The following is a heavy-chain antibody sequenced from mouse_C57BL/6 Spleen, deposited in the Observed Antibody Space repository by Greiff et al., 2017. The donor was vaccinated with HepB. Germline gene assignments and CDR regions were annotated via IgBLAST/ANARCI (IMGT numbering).Heavy chain of an antibody. CDR2: IYPGDGDT. CDR1: GYAFSSSW. V-gene: IGHV1-82*01. CDR3: ARGSTIVIVY. J-gene: IGHJ2*01. Sequence: VQLQQSGPELVKPGASVKISCKASGYAFSSSWMNWVKQRPGKGLEWIGRIYPGDGDTNYNGKFKGKATLTADKSSSTAYMQLSSLTSEDSAVYFCARGSTIVIVYWGQGTTLTVSS. D-gene: IGHD2-5*01.